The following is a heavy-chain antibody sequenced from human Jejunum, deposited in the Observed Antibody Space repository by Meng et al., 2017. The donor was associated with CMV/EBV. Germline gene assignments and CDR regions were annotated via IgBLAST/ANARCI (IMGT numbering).Heavy chain of an antibody. D-gene: IGHD6-19*01. Sequence: VHLQESGPGLVKPSETLSLICTVSGGSINNYYWNWIRQSAGKGLEWIGRIYTSGSTNYNPSLQSRVTMSVDTSKNQFSLKLTSVTAADTAVYYCARGYSSDWYDYWGQGALVTVSS. CDR3: ARGYSSDWYDY. CDR1: GGSINNYY. V-gene: IGHV4-4*07. J-gene: IGHJ4*02. CDR2: IYTSGST.